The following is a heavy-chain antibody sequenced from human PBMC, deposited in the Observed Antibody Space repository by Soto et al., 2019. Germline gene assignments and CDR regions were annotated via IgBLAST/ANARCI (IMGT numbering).Heavy chain of an antibody. Sequence: GGSLRLSCAASGFNFNSYTINWVRQAPGKRLEWLSSISSSGYIFSTDSVRGRFTISRDNAKNSVYLQISSLRAEDTAVYFCARDCSGGSCYPGMDVWGQGTTVTVSS. CDR1: GFNFNSYT. V-gene: IGHV3-21*01. J-gene: IGHJ6*02. D-gene: IGHD2-15*01. CDR2: ISSSGYI. CDR3: ARDCSGGSCYPGMDV.